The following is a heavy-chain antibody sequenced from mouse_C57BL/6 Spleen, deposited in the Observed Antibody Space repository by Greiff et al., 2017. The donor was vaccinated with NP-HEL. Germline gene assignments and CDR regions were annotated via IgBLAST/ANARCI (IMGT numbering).Heavy chain of an antibody. CDR3: ATDYDRSYAMDY. J-gene: IGHJ4*01. CDR1: GYTFTSYW. D-gene: IGHD2-4*01. Sequence: QVQLQQPGPELVKPGASVKLSCKASGYTFTSYWLHGGNRGLDQGLDGIGNINPSNGGTNYIEKFKSKATLTVDKSSSTAYMQLSSLTSEDPAVYYCATDYDRSYAMDYWGQGTSVTVSS. CDR2: INPSNGGT. V-gene: IGHV1-53*01.